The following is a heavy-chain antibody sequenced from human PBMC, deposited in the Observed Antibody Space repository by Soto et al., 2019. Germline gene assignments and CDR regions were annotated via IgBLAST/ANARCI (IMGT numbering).Heavy chain of an antibody. Sequence: XGSLRLSCAVSGFTFRTHVMHWVRQAPGKGLEWVAGTSYDGRNKYYARSVQGRFTISRENSMKTVYLQMNSLRTEDTAVYYCAKDSSRDRWYYDALDVWGQGTTVTVSS. CDR2: TSYDGRNK. CDR3: AKDSSRDRWYYDALDV. V-gene: IGHV3-30*18. J-gene: IGHJ6*02. D-gene: IGHD2-15*01. CDR1: GFTFRTHV.